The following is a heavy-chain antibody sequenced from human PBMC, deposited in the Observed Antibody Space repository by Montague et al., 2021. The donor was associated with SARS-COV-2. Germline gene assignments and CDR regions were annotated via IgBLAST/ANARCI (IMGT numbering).Heavy chain of an antibody. V-gene: IGHV4-31*03. D-gene: IGHD3-10*01. Sequence: TLSLTCNVSGDSISGSRHFRNWIRQHPGKGLEWIGYIYHTGTTHYRPSLKSRATLSVDISLNQFSLKLNSMTAADTAIYYCARGVSYGSGFLSEWGPGTLVIVSS. CDR3: ARGVSYGSGFLSE. CDR2: IYHTGTT. J-gene: IGHJ4*02. CDR1: GDSISGSRHF.